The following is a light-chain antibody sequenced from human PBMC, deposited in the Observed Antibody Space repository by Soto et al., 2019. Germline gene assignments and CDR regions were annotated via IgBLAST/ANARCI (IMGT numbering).Light chain of an antibody. J-gene: IGLJ2*01. Sequence: QSVLTQPPSVSGAPGQRVTISCTGSSSNIGAGYDVHWYQQLPGTPPKLLIYGNSNRPSGVPDRFSGSKSGTSASLAITGLQAEDEADYYCQSYDSSLSVHVVFGGGTKLTVL. CDR1: SSNIGAGYD. V-gene: IGLV1-40*01. CDR2: GNS. CDR3: QSYDSSLSVHVV.